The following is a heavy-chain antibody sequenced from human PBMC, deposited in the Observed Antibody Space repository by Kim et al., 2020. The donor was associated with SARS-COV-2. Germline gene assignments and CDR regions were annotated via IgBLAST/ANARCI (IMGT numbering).Heavy chain of an antibody. CDR3: ARDALHTYYYDSSGYSRYYYYGMDV. J-gene: IGHJ6*02. D-gene: IGHD3-22*01. Sequence: SETLSLTCTVSGGSISSGGYYWSWIRQHPGKGLEWIGYIYYSGSTYYNPSLKSRVTISVDTSKNQFSLKLSSVTAADTAVYYCARDALHTYYYDSSGYSRYYYYGMDVWGQGTTVTVSS. V-gene: IGHV4-31*03. CDR1: GGSISSGGYY. CDR2: IYYSGST.